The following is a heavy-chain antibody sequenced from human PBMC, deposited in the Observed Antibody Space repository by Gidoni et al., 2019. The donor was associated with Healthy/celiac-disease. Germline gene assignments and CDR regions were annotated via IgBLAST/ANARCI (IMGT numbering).Heavy chain of an antibody. Sequence: EVQLVESGGGLVKPGRSLSLSCTASGFTFGDYDMSWFRQGPGQGLEWVGFIRSKAYGGTTEYAASVKSRFTISRDDSKSIAYLQMNSLKTEDTAVYYCTRGCSGGSCFHYYYYGMDVWGQGTTVTVSS. CDR1: GFTFGDYD. J-gene: IGHJ6*02. D-gene: IGHD2-15*01. CDR3: TRGCSGGSCFHYYYYGMDV. V-gene: IGHV3-49*05. CDR2: IRSKAYGGTT.